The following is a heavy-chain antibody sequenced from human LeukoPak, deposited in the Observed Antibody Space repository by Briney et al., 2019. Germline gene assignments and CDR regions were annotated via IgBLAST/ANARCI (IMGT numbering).Heavy chain of an antibody. V-gene: IGHV3-23*01. CDR1: GFTFSSYG. D-gene: IGHD3-10*01. J-gene: IGHJ4*02. CDR2: ISGSGGST. CDR3: ARVVPPTDYGSGSYFWDPYYFDY. Sequence: GGSLRLSCAASGFTFSSYGMNWVRQAPGKGLDWVSAISGSGGSTYYADSVKGRFTISRDNSKNTLYLQMNSLRAEDTAVYYCARVVPPTDYGSGSYFWDPYYFDYWGQGTLVTVSS.